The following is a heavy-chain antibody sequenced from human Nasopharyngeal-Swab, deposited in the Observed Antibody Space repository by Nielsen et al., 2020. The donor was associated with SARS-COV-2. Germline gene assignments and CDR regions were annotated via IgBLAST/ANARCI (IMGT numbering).Heavy chain of an antibody. Sequence: GGSLRLSCAASGFIFNDYAMHWVRQVPGKGLEWVSGLSWNGDRIGYADSVRGRFTISRDNDKSSLVLQMNSLRPEDTAFYFCTKDTSAFPRYSKHWGRGVLVTVSS. J-gene: IGHJ1*01. CDR3: TKDTSAFPRYSKH. CDR1: GFIFNDYA. D-gene: IGHD2-21*01. V-gene: IGHV3-9*01. CDR2: LSWNGDRI.